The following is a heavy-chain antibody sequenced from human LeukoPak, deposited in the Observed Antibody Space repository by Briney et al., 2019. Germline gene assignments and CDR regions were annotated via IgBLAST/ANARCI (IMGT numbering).Heavy chain of an antibody. Sequence: SETLSLTCTVSGDSIGSYYWSWIRQPPGKGLEWIWYIYYSGSTNYNPSLKSRVTISIDTSKNQFSLKLSSVTAADTAVYYCARRHCSGGSCYPHYLDYWGQGILVTVSS. J-gene: IGHJ4*02. CDR3: ARRHCSGGSCYPHYLDY. D-gene: IGHD2-15*01. V-gene: IGHV4-59*08. CDR1: GDSIGSYY. CDR2: IYYSGST.